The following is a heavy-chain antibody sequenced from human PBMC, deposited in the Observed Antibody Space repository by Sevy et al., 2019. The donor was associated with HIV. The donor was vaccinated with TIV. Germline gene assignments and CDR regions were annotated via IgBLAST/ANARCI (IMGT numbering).Heavy chain of an antibody. V-gene: IGHV3-11*06. CDR1: GFTFSDYY. CDR3: ARDPKGVTTFDY. J-gene: IGHJ4*02. CDR2: ISSSSSYT. Sequence: GGSLRLSCAASGFTFSDYYMSWIRQAPGKGLEWVSYISSSSSYTNYADSVKGRFTISRDKATNSLYLQMNSLRAEDTAVYYCARDPKGVTTFDYWGQGTLVTVSS. D-gene: IGHD4-4*01.